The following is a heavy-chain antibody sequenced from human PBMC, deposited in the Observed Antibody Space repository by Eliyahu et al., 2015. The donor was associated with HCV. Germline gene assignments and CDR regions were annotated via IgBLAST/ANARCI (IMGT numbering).Heavy chain of an antibody. Sequence: QVQLVQSGAEVKKPGASVKVSCKASGYTFTSYYMHWVRQAPGQGLEWMGIINPSGGSTSYAQKFQGRVTMTRDTSTSTVYMELSSLRSEDTAVYYCARDSGEYSSGWLIDIWGQGTMVTVSS. CDR1: GYTFTSYY. J-gene: IGHJ3*02. CDR2: INPSGGST. D-gene: IGHD6-19*01. V-gene: IGHV1-46*01. CDR3: ARDSGEYSSGWLIDI.